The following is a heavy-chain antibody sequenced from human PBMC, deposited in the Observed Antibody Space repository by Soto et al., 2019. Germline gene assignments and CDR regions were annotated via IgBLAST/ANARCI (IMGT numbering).Heavy chain of an antibody. J-gene: IGHJ5*02. Sequence: VQLVESGGGLVKPGGSLRLSCAASGFSFSSYSMNWVRQAPGKGLEWVSSISSSASHINYADSVKGRFTITRDNAKKSLYLQMNSLRAEDTAVYYCARGYTGYCSGGTCYWFDPCGQGTLVTVSS. CDR3: ARGYTGYCSGGTCYWFDP. CDR1: GFSFSSYS. CDR2: ISSSASHI. V-gene: IGHV3-21*01. D-gene: IGHD2-15*01.